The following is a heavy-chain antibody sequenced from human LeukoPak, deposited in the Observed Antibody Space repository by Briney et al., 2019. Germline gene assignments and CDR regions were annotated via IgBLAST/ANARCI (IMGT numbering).Heavy chain of an antibody. V-gene: IGHV4-4*07. CDR2: IYTSGGT. D-gene: IGHD6-19*01. J-gene: IGHJ4*01. CDR3: ARRRGSSGWYFDY. Sequence: SGTLSLTCTVSGGSISSYYWSGVREPAGKGLGWSGRIYTSGGTNYNPSLKSRVIMSVDTSKNQFSLTLSSVPAAHTAVYYCARRRGSSGWYFDYWGPGTLVTVSS. CDR1: GGSISSYY.